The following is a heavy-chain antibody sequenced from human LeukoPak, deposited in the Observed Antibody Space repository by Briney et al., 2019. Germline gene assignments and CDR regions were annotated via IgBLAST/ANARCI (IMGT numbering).Heavy chain of an antibody. D-gene: IGHD6-19*01. J-gene: IGHJ4*02. CDR2: IIPIFGTA. Sequence: SVKVSCKASGGTFSSYAISWVRQVPGQGLEWMGGIIPIFGTANYAQKFQGRVTITADESTSTAYMELSSLRSEDTAVYYCARDRYSSGWYAVLNYWGQGTLVTVSS. CDR1: GGTFSSYA. V-gene: IGHV1-69*13. CDR3: ARDRYSSGWYAVLNY.